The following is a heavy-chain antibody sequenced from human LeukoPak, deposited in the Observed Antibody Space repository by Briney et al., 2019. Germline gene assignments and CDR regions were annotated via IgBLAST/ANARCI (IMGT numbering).Heavy chain of an antibody. CDR3: ARGSQLWFNYYYMDV. CDR1: GYTFTGYY. Sequence: ASVKVSCKASGYTFTGYYMHWVRQAPGQGLEWMGWINPNSGGTNYAQKFQGRVTMTRDTSISTAYVELSRLRSDDTAVYYCARGSQLWFNYYYMDVWGKGTTVTVSS. J-gene: IGHJ6*03. CDR2: INPNSGGT. D-gene: IGHD5-18*01. V-gene: IGHV1-2*02.